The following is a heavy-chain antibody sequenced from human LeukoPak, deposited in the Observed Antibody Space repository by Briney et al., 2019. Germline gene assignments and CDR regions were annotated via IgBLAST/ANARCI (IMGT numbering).Heavy chain of an antibody. D-gene: IGHD2/OR15-2a*01. CDR1: GFTFSSYS. Sequence: GESLRLSCAASGFTFSSYSMNWVRQAPGKGLEWVSSISSSSSYIYYADSVKGRFTISRDNSKNTLYLQMNSLRAEDTAVYYCARGNSRFENYMDVWGKGTTVTVSS. CDR2: ISSSSSYI. V-gene: IGHV3-21*04. CDR3: ARGNSRFENYMDV. J-gene: IGHJ6*03.